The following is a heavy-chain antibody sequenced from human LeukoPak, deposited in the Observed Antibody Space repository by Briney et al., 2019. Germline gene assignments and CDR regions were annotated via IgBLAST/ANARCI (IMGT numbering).Heavy chain of an antibody. D-gene: IGHD5-12*01. Sequence: GGSLRLSCAASGFTFDDYGMSWVRQAPGKGLEWVSGINWNGGSTGYADSVKGRFTISRDNSKNTLYLQMNSLRAEDTAVYYCAKAGYSDLFDYWGQGTLVTVSS. CDR3: AKAGYSDLFDY. CDR2: INWNGGST. V-gene: IGHV3-20*04. CDR1: GFTFDDYG. J-gene: IGHJ4*02.